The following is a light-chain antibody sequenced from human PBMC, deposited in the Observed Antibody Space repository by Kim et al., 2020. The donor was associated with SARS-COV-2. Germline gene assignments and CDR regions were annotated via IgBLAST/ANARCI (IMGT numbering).Light chain of an antibody. CDR3: QQYNSWPLT. V-gene: IGKV3-15*01. Sequence: VAPGERATLSCRASQIVSSNLAWYHQEPGQAPRLLIYGASTRATGIPARFSGSGSGTEFTLTISSLQSEDFAVYYCQQYNSWPLTFGGGTKVDIK. J-gene: IGKJ4*01. CDR1: QIVSSN. CDR2: GAS.